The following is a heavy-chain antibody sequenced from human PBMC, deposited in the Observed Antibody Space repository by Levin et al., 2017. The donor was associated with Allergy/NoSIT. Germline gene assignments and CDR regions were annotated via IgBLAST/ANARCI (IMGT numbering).Heavy chain of an antibody. D-gene: IGHD2-15*01. CDR3: AKGSYCSAGTCYSRLGY. V-gene: IGHV3-23*01. Sequence: GASVKVSCAASGFTFSSDVMSWVRQAPGKGLEWVSGISGSGDATYYADSVRGRFTISRDNSKNMLSLQMNSLRAEDTALYYCAKGSYCSAGTCYSRLGYWGQGTLVTVSS. J-gene: IGHJ4*02. CDR2: ISGSGDAT. CDR1: GFTFSSDV.